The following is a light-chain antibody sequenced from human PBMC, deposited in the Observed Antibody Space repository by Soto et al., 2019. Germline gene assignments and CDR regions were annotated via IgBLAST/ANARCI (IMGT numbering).Light chain of an antibody. CDR2: GAS. V-gene: IGKV3-15*01. Sequence: EIVMTHSPATLSVSPGERVTLSCRASQTVSSNLAWYQQKPGQAPRLLIYGASTGATGIPARFSGSGSGTDLILTISSLQSEDFAVYYCQQYSKWQLTLGGGTKVDI. CDR1: QTVSSN. J-gene: IGKJ4*01. CDR3: QQYSKWQLT.